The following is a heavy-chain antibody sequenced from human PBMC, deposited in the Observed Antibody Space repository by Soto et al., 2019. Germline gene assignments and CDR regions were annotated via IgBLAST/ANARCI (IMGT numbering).Heavy chain of an antibody. Sequence: GGSLRLSCAASGFTFSSYSMNWVRQAPGKGLEWVSSISSSSSYIYYADSVKGRFTISRDNAKNSLYLQMNSLGAEDTAVYYCARDPAAGYCSGGSCHSGPFDYWGQGTLVTVSS. D-gene: IGHD2-15*01. CDR3: ARDPAAGYCSGGSCHSGPFDY. J-gene: IGHJ4*02. CDR1: GFTFSSYS. V-gene: IGHV3-21*01. CDR2: ISSSSSYI.